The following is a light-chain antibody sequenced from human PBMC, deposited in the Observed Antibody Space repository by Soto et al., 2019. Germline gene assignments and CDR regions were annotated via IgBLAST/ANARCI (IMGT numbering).Light chain of an antibody. V-gene: IGKV3-11*01. CDR2: ASS. CDR3: QQYGSSVT. CDR1: QSICTY. J-gene: IGKJ1*01. Sequence: ETVMTQSPSTQSVSPGDRATLSCRASQSICTYLYWYQQKPVQSPKLLIYASSYMATGIPYMFSGIGSGTYFPLTISRLEPEYFAVYYCQQYGSSVTFGQGTKVDI.